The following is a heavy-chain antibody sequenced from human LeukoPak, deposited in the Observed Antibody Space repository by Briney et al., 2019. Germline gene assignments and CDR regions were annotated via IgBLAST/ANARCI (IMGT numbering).Heavy chain of an antibody. Sequence: QAGGSLRLSCAASGFTFSSYAMSWVRQAPGKGLEWVSAISGSGGSTYYADSVKGRFTISRDNSKNTLCLQMNGLRAEDTAVYYCARRDSSGWSTTDYWGQGTLVTVSS. V-gene: IGHV3-23*01. J-gene: IGHJ4*02. CDR2: ISGSGGST. CDR3: ARRDSSGWSTTDY. D-gene: IGHD6-19*01. CDR1: GFTFSSYA.